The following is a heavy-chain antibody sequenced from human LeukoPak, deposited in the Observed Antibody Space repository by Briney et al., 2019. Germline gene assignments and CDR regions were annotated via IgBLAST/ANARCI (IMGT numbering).Heavy chain of an antibody. J-gene: IGHJ2*01. V-gene: IGHV3-7*01. CDR3: ARHYLYDSSGYYYAYFDL. Sequence: ETLSLTCTVSGGSISSSSYYWGWVRQAPGKGLEWVANIKQDGSEKYYVDSVKGRFTISRDNAKNSLYLQMNSLRAEDTAVYYCARHYLYDSSGYYYAYFDLWGRGTLVTVSS. D-gene: IGHD3-22*01. CDR1: GGSISSSSYY. CDR2: IKQDGSEK.